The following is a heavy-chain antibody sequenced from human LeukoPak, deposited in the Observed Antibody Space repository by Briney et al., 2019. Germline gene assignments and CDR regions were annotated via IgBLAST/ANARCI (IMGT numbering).Heavy chain of an antibody. CDR3: VRQAGVS. Sequence: LAGGSLRLSCAVSGFSISNYWMTWVRQAPGKGLEWVANIKGDGSERYYVDSVKGRFTISRDNAKNSLYPQMNSLRAEDTAVYYCVRQAGVSWGQGTLVTVSS. D-gene: IGHD6-19*01. CDR1: GFSISNYW. V-gene: IGHV3-7*01. CDR2: IKGDGSER. J-gene: IGHJ5*02.